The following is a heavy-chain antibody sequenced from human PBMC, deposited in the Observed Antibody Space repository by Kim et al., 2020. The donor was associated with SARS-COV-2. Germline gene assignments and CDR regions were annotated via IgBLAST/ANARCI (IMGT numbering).Heavy chain of an antibody. Sequence: NPSLKSRVTISVDTSKNQFSLKLSSVTAADTAVYYCARSVSAAAGSPFDYWGQGTLVTVSS. CDR3: ARSVSAAAGSPFDY. J-gene: IGHJ4*02. V-gene: IGHV4-39*01. D-gene: IGHD6-13*01.